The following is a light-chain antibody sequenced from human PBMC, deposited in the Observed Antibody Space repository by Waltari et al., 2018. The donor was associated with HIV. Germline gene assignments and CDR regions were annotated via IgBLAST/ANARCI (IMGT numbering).Light chain of an antibody. V-gene: IGKV1-9*01. CDR3: QQLNSYPLP. J-gene: IGKJ4*01. Sequence: DIQLTQYPSFLSASVGDRVTITCRARQGISSYLAGNQQKPGKAPKPRIYAESTLQRGVPSRFRGSGPGTEFTLTFSSLQPEDFATYYCQQLNSYPLPFGGGPKVEIK. CDR2: AES. CDR1: QGISSY.